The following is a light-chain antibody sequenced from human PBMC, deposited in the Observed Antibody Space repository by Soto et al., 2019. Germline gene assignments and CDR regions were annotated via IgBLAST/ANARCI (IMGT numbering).Light chain of an antibody. CDR3: QQYESYSGT. J-gene: IGKJ1*01. CDR1: QSISGW. CDR2: DAS. Sequence: DIQMTQSPSTLSASVGDRVTITCRASQSISGWLAWYQQKPGKAPKLLIQDASSVKRGVTSRFSGSGSWTEFTLTISSLQPGDFATYYCQQYESYSGTFGKGTKVEIK. V-gene: IGKV1-5*01.